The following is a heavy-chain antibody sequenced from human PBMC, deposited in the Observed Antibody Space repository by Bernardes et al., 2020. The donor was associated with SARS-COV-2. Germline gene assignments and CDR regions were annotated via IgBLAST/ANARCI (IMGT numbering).Heavy chain of an antibody. D-gene: IGHD6-19*01. CDR2: IKQDGSEK. V-gene: IGHV3-7*01. Sequence: GGSLRLSCAASGFTFSSYWMSWVRQAPGKGLEWVANIKQDGSEKYYVDSVKGRFTISRDNAKNSLYLQMNSLRAEDTAVYYCAREVRIAVAGGANWFDPWGQGTLVTVSS. CDR1: GFTFSSYW. CDR3: AREVRIAVAGGANWFDP. J-gene: IGHJ5*02.